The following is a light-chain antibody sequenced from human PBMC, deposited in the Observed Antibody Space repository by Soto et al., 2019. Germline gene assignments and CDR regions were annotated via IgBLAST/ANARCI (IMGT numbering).Light chain of an antibody. J-gene: IGLJ1*01. CDR2: DVT. V-gene: IGLV2-14*03. CDR3: ASYTTSSTYV. CDR1: SSDVGGFNY. Sequence: QSALTQPASVSESPGQSIAISCTGTSSDVGGFNYVSWYQQHPGKAPKLLIYDVTSRPSGVSDRFSGSKSANTASLTISGLQAEDEADYYCASYTTSSTYVFGTGPQLTVL.